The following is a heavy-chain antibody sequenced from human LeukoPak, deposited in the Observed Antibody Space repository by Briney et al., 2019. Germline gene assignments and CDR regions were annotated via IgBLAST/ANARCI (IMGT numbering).Heavy chain of an antibody. CDR3: AKGEGLGTVTTHFDY. V-gene: IGHV3-30*18. D-gene: IGHD4-17*01. CDR2: ISYDGSNK. CDR1: GFTFSSYG. Sequence: PGGSLRLSCAASGFTFSSYGMHWVRQAPGKGLEWVAVISYDGSNKYYADSVKGRFTISRDNSKNTLYLQMNSLRAEDTAVYYCAKGEGLGTVTTHFDYWGQGILVTVSS. J-gene: IGHJ4*02.